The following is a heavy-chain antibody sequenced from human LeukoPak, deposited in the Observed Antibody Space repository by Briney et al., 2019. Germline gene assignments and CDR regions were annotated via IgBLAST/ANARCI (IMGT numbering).Heavy chain of an antibody. V-gene: IGHV4-61*01. J-gene: IGHJ4*02. CDR1: GGSVSSGSYY. CDR3: ARDIIDFWSGYYDY. CDR2: IYYSGST. D-gene: IGHD3-3*01. Sequence: SETLSLTCTVSGGSVSSGSYYWSWIRQPPGKGLEWIGYIYYSGSTNYNPSLKSRVTISVDTSKNQFSLKLSSVTAADTAVYYCARDIIDFWSGYYDYWGQGTLVIVSS.